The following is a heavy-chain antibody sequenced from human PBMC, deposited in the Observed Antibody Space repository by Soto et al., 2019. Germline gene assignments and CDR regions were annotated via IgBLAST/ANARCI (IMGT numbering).Heavy chain of an antibody. J-gene: IGHJ4*02. V-gene: IGHV2-5*01. CDR3: AKRRAISNKLFFDH. CDR1: GFSINTGGVG. D-gene: IGHD4-4*01. CDR2: LYWNDDE. Sequence: QITLRESGPTLVKPTQTLTLSCTLSGFSINTGGVGVGWIRQPLGKAPEWLALLYWNDDEGYSPSLRYRLSVTKDASENRVVLTMTHLDPTDTGTYYCAKRRAISNKLFFDHWGQGALVTVSS.